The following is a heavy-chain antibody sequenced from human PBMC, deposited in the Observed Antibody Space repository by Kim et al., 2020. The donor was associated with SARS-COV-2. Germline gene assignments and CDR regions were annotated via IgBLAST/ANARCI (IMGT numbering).Heavy chain of an antibody. CDR2: INHSGST. Sequence: SETLSLTCAVYGGSFSGYYWSWIRQPPGKGLEWIGEINHSGSTNYNPSLKSRVTISVDTSKNQFSLKLSSVTAADTAVYYCARRRSSRWFGLEDYWGQGTLVTVSS. CDR3: ARRRSSRWFGLEDY. J-gene: IGHJ4*02. D-gene: IGHD3-10*01. V-gene: IGHV4-34*01. CDR1: GGSFSGYY.